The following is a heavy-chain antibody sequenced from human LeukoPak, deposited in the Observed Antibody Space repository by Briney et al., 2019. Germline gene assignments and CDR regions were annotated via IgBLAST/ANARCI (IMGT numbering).Heavy chain of an antibody. CDR1: GFTFSSYA. J-gene: IGHJ6*03. V-gene: IGHV3-23*01. D-gene: IGHD4-17*01. CDR2: ISGSGGNT. CDR3: TTMTTVTPRFHPKDYYYYMDV. Sequence: GGSLRLSCAASGFTFSSYAMSWVRQAPGKGLEWVSAISGSGGNTYYADSVKGRFTISRDNAKNSLYLQMNSLKTEDTAVYYCTTMTTVTPRFHPKDYYYYMDVWGKGTTVTVSS.